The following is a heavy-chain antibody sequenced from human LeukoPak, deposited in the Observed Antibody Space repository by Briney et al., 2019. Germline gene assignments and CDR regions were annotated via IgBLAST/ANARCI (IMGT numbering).Heavy chain of an antibody. D-gene: IGHD1-26*01. CDR1: GGSLSSYY. Sequence: SETLSLTCTVSGGSLSSYYWSWIRQPPGKGLEWIGYIYSRGLTRGSTNYNPPLKSRVTLSVDTSKNQFSLKLSSVIAADTAVNYCARDQEYSGSYYRYFDFWGQGTMVTVSS. CDR2: IYSRGLTRGST. V-gene: IGHV4-59*01. CDR3: ARDQEYSGSYYRYFDF. J-gene: IGHJ3*01.